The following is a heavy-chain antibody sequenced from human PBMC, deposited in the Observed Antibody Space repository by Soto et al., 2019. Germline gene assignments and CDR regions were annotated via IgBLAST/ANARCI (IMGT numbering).Heavy chain of an antibody. J-gene: IGHJ4*02. CDR2: IYDGGTT. D-gene: IGHD7-27*01. Sequence: SETLSLTCTVSGGYISSAAYCWSWIRQSPDKGLEWIGHIYDGGTTYSSPSLKGRVTISADTSETQFSLKLNSVSAADTAVYYCARGPSGDKVDYWGQGIQVTVSS. CDR3: ARGPSGDKVDY. V-gene: IGHV4-30-4*01. CDR1: GGYISSAAYC.